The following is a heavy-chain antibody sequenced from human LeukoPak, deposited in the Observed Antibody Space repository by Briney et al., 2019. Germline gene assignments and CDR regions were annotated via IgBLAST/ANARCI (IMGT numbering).Heavy chain of an antibody. V-gene: IGHV3-30*02. D-gene: IGHD3-9*01. Sequence: GGSLRLSCAASGFTFSSYGMHWVRQAPGKGLEWVAFIRYDGSNKYYADSVKGRFTISRDNSKNTLYLQMNSLRAEDTAVYYCAKDLYGLRYFDWLADYWGQGTLVTVSS. CDR1: GFTFSSYG. CDR2: IRYDGSNK. CDR3: AKDLYGLRYFDWLADY. J-gene: IGHJ4*02.